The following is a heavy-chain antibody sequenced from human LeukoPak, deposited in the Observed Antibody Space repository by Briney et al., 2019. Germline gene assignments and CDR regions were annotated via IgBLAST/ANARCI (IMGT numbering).Heavy chain of an antibody. Sequence: GGSLRLSCSASVFTFSSYAMHWVRQAPGKGLEYVSAISSNGGSTYYADSVKGRFTISRDNSNNRLYLQMTSLRAEDAAVYYCGKDRLYSRSWFDYWGQGTLVTVPS. V-gene: IGHV3-64D*09. D-gene: IGHD6-13*01. CDR2: ISSNGGST. CDR1: VFTFSSYA. CDR3: GKDRLYSRSWFDY. J-gene: IGHJ4*02.